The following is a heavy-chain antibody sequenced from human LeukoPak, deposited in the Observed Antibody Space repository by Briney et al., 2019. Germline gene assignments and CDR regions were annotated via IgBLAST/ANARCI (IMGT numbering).Heavy chain of an antibody. Sequence: SETLSLTCAVSGGSISSGGYYWSWIRQPPGKGLEWIGYIYHSGNTYYNPSLKSRVTMSVDRPQNQFSLKLNSVTAADTAVYFCARVITSLWTGFDPWGQGTLVTVSS. CDR1: GGSISSGGYY. V-gene: IGHV4-30-2*01. CDR2: IYHSGNT. D-gene: IGHD3/OR15-3a*01. CDR3: ARVITSLWTGFDP. J-gene: IGHJ5*02.